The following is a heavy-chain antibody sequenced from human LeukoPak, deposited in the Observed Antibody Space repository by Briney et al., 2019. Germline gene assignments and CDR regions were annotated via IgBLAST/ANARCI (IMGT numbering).Heavy chain of an antibody. CDR3: ARFKQLGRSFDS. CDR1: GGSIGKTSYY. D-gene: IGHD1-1*01. V-gene: IGHV4-39*07. CDR2: IYYSGTT. Sequence: SETLSLTCTVSGGSIGKTSYYWGWIRQPPGKGLEWIGNIYYSGTTFYNPSLKSRVTISVDTSKNQFSLTLNSVTAADTAVYFCARFKQLGRSFDSWGLGSLVTVSS. J-gene: IGHJ4*02.